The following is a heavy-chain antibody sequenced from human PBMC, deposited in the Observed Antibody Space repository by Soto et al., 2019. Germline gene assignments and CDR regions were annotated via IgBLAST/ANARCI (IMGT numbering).Heavy chain of an antibody. J-gene: IGHJ4*02. V-gene: IGHV4-59*08. D-gene: IGHD4-17*01. CDR1: GGSISSYY. Sequence: QVQLQESGPGLVRPSETLSLTCTVSGGSISSYYWSWIRQPPGKGLEWIGYIYYSGSANYNPSLTSRVNISVDTPKTQFSRKLCSATAADTAVYYCARNYGGNVDYWGQGTLVTVSS. CDR3: ARNYGGNVDY. CDR2: IYYSGSA.